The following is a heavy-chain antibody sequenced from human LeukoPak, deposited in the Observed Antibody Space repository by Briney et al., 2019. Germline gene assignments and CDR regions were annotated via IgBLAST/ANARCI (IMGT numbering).Heavy chain of an antibody. CDR2: FDPEDGET. CDR1: GYTLTELS. V-gene: IGHV1-24*01. D-gene: IGHD3-22*01. J-gene: IGHJ4*02. CDR3: ATEENYYDSSGYFGY. Sequence: ASVKVSFKVSGYTLTELSIHWVRQAPGKGLEWMGGFDPEDGETIYAQKFQGRVTMTEDTSTDTAYMELSSLRSEDTAVYYCATEENYYDSSGYFGYWGQGTLVTVSS.